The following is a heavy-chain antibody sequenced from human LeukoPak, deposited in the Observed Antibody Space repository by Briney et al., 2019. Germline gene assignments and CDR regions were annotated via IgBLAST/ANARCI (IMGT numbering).Heavy chain of an antibody. V-gene: IGHV3-64*01. CDR2: ISSNGGST. D-gene: IGHD6-19*01. Sequence: GGSLRLSCAASGFTFSSYAMHWVRQAPGKGLEYVSAISSNGGSTYYANSVKGRFTISRDNSKNTLYLQMGNLRAEVMAVYYCARGTDGYSSGWYEVNFDYWGQGTLVTVSS. CDR1: GFTFSSYA. J-gene: IGHJ4*02. CDR3: ARGTDGYSSGWYEVNFDY.